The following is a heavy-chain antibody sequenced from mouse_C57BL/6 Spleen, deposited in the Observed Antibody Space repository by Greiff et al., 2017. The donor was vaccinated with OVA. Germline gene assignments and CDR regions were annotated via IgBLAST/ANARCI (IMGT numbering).Heavy chain of an antibody. D-gene: IGHD3-1*01. CDR1: GYAFTNYL. J-gene: IGHJ2*01. CDR2: INPGSGGT. CDR3: ANRALDY. V-gene: IGHV1-54*01. Sequence: VQLQQSGAELVRPGTSVKVSCKASGYAFTNYLIEWVKQRPGQGLEWIGVINPGSGGTNYNEKFKGKATLTADKSSSTAYMPLSSLTSEASAFYFYANRALDYWGQGTTLTVSS.